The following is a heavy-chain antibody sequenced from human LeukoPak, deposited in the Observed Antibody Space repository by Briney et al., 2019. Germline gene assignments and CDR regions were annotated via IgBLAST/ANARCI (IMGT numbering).Heavy chain of an antibody. D-gene: IGHD3-22*01. CDR1: GYTFTSYG. CDR2: ISAYNGNT. J-gene: IGHJ3*02. CDR3: ASLYQGYYYDSSGPGAFDI. Sequence: ASVKVSCKASGYTFTSYGISWVRQAPGQGLEWMGWISAYNGNTNYAQKLQGRVTMTTDTSTSTAYMELRSLRSDDTAVYYCASLYQGYYYDSSGPGAFDIWGQGTMVTVSS. V-gene: IGHV1-18*01.